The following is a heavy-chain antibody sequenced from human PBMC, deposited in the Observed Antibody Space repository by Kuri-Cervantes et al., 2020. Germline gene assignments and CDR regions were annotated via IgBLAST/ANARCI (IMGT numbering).Heavy chain of an antibody. CDR2: ISSSSSYI. D-gene: IGHD6-6*01. CDR1: GFTFSSYS. Sequence: GGFLRLSCAASGFTFSSYSMNWVRQAPGKGLEWVSSISSSSSYIYYADSVKGRFTISRDNAKNSLYLQMNSLRAEDTAVYYCAKSIGGRPGWGQGTLVTVSS. CDR3: AKSIGGRPG. V-gene: IGHV3-21*04. J-gene: IGHJ4*02.